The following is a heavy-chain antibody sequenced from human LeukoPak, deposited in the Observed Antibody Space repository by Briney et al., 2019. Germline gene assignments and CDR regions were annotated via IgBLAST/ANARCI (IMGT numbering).Heavy chain of an antibody. D-gene: IGHD1-1*01. CDR2: IIPIFGTA. V-gene: IGHV1-69*05. CDR1: GGTFSSYA. J-gene: IGHJ4*02. CDR3: ATLDPTGIMADY. Sequence: GASVKVSCKASGGTFSSYAISWVRQAPGQGLEWMGGIIPIFGTANYAQKFQGRVTITTDESTSTAYMELSSLRSEDTAVYYCATLDPTGIMADYWGQGTLVAVSS.